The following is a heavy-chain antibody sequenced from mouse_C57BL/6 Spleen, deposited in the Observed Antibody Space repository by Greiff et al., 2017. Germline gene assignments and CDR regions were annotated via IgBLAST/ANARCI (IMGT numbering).Heavy chain of an antibody. V-gene: IGHV1-69*02. CDR1: GYTFTSYW. CDR3: ARGHHDY. CDR2: IDPADSYT. J-gene: IGHJ2*01. Sequence: QVQLQQSGAELVKPGASVKLSCKASGYTFTSYWMHWVKQRPGQGLEWIGEIDPADSYTNYNQKFKGKATLTVDKSSSTAYMQLSSLTSEDSAVYYCARGHHDYWGKGTTLTVSA.